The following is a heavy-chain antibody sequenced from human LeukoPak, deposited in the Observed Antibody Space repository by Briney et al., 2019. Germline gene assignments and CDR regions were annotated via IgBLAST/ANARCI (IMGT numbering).Heavy chain of an antibody. CDR1: GFTVSSNY. CDR3: LQRGFDY. CDR2: IKRDGREK. D-gene: IGHD3-16*01. J-gene: IGHJ4*02. V-gene: IGHV3-7*01. Sequence: GGSLRLSCAASGFTVSSNYMSWVRQAPGKGLEWVANIKRDGREKHYVDSVEGRFTISRDNAKNSLYLQMNSLRVEDTAVYYCLQRGFDYWGQGALVTVSS.